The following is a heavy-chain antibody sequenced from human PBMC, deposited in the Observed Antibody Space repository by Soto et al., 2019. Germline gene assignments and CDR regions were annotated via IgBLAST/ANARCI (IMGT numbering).Heavy chain of an antibody. D-gene: IGHD3-10*01. CDR1: GGSISSYY. CDR3: AREGPHYGSGHYNWFDP. Sequence: SETLSLTCTVSGGSISSYYWSWIRQPPGKGLEWIGYIYYSGSTNYNPSLKSRVTISVDTSKNQFSLKLSSVTAADTAVYYCAREGPHYGSGHYNWFDPWGQGTLVTVSS. V-gene: IGHV4-59*01. CDR2: IYYSGST. J-gene: IGHJ5*02.